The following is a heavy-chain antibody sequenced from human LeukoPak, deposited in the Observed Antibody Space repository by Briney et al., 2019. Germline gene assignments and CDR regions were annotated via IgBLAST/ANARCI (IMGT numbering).Heavy chain of an antibody. D-gene: IGHD6-13*01. CDR1: GGTFSSYA. V-gene: IGHV1-69*05. CDR2: IIPIFGTA. CDR3: ARERPPGIAAGLFDI. J-gene: IGHJ3*02. Sequence: SVKVSCKASGGTFSSYAISWVRQAPGQGLEWMGGIIPIFGTANYAQKFQGRVTITTDESTSTAYMELSSLRSEDTAVYCCARERPPGIAAGLFDIWGQGTMVTVSS.